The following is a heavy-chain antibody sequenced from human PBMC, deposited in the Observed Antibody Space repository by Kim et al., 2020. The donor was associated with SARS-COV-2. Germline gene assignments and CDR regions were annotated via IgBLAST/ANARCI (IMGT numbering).Heavy chain of an antibody. CDR1: GFIFNFYT. V-gene: IGHV3-30*18. CDR2: ISHDGSDK. D-gene: IGHD1-26*01. CDR3: AKIKASGSGAMDYFDS. J-gene: IGHJ4*02. Sequence: LSLTCAGSGFIFNFYTMHWVRQAPGKGLEWVAIISHDGSDKKYGDSVKGRFTVSRDDSKNTLYLQMDSLTVEDTAIYYCAKIKASGSGAMDYFDSWGQGALVTVSS.